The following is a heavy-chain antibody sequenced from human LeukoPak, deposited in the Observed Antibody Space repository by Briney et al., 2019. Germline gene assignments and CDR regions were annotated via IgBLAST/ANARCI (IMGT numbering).Heavy chain of an antibody. J-gene: IGHJ4*02. Sequence: GGSLRLSCAASGFTFDDYAMHWVRQAPGKGLEWVSGISWNSGSIGYADSVKGRFTISRDNAKNSLYLQMNSLRAEDTALYYCAILSGITMVREQNYYFDYWGQGTLVTVSS. CDR3: AILSGITMVREQNYYFDY. D-gene: IGHD3-10*01. CDR1: GFTFDDYA. CDR2: ISWNSGSI. V-gene: IGHV3-9*01.